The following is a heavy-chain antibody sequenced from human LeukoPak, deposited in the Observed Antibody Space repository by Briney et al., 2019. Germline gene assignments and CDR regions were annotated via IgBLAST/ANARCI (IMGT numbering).Heavy chain of an antibody. CDR2: NNGDGSTA. CDR1: GFSLSGYW. Sequence: GGSLRLSCVASGFSLSGYWMYWVRQAPGKGLMYISRNNGDGSTANYADVVKGRFTMSRDNVKNTLYLQMNSLRVEDTAVYYCARDPRNVGLVPWGQEPWSPSPQ. D-gene: IGHD2-15*01. V-gene: IGHV3-74*01. CDR3: ARDPRNVGLVP. J-gene: IGHJ5*02.